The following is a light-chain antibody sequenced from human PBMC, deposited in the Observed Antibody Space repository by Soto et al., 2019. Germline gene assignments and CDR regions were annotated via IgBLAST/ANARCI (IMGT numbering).Light chain of an antibody. J-gene: IGKJ3*01. V-gene: IGKV1-5*03. CDR2: KAS. CDR1: QSISSW. Sequence: DIQMTQSPSTLPASVGDRVTITCRASQSISSWLAWYQQKPGKAPQLLIYKASSLESGVPSMFGGSGCGTEFTLIIRSLQPDDCVNYYSQQYNSYSTFGRGTKVDIK. CDR3: QQYNSYST.